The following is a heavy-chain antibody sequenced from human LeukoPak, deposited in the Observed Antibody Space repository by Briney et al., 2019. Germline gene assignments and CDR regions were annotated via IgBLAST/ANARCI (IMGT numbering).Heavy chain of an antibody. V-gene: IGHV3-48*02. CDR1: GFTFSSYS. Sequence: GGSLRLSCAASGFTFSSYSMNWVRQAPGKGLEWVSYISSSSSTIYYADSVKGRFTISRDNAKNSLYLQMNSLRDEDTAVYYCARGDWGPTYYYGSGSDYWGQGTLVTVSS. CDR2: ISSSSSTI. J-gene: IGHJ4*02. D-gene: IGHD3-10*01. CDR3: ARGDWGPTYYYGSGSDY.